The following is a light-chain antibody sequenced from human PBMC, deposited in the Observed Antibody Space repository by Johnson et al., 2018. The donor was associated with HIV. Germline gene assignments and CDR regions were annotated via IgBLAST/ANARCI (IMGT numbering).Light chain of an antibody. V-gene: IGLV1-51*02. CDR1: SSNIGNNY. CDR3: GTWDSSLSVYV. J-gene: IGLJ1*01. Sequence: SVLTQPPSVSAAPGQKVTISCSGSSSNIGNNYVSWYQVVPGTAPKLLIYKNNERPSGIPDRFSGSKSGTSATLGITGLQTGDEADYYCGTWDSSLSVYVFGTGTKVTVL. CDR2: KNN.